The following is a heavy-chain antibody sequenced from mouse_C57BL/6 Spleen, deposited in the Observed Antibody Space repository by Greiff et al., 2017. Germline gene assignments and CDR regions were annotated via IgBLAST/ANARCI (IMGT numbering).Heavy chain of an antibody. V-gene: IGHV1-69*01. J-gene: IGHJ1*03. Sequence: QVQLQQPGAELVMPGASVKLSCKASGYTFTSYWMHWVKQRPGPGLEWIGEIDPSDSYTNYNQKFKGKSTLTVDKSSSTAYMQLSSLTSEDSAVYYCARRDYGSSYAGYFDVWGTGTTVTVSS. CDR1: GYTFTSYW. CDR3: ARRDYGSSYAGYFDV. D-gene: IGHD1-1*01. CDR2: IDPSDSYT.